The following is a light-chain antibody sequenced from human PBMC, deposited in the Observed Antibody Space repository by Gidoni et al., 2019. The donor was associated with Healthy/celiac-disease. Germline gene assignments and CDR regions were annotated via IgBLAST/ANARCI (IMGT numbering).Light chain of an antibody. V-gene: IGLV2-14*01. Sequence: QTALTHPASSSGPPAQSTTISCTGTSSDIGGCNYVSWYQQHPGKAPKLIIYEVSNRPSGVSNRFSGSKSGNTASLTISGLQGEDEADYYCSSYTTSTTLGGVFGGGTKLTVL. J-gene: IGLJ3*02. CDR3: SSYTTSTTLGGV. CDR2: EVS. CDR1: SSDIGGCNY.